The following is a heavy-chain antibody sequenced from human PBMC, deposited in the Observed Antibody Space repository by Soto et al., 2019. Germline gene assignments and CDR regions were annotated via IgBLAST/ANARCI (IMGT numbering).Heavy chain of an antibody. D-gene: IGHD3-10*01. CDR3: AGGRVVYDRGYFDY. V-gene: IGHV1-69*06. CDR2: IIPIFGTA. Sequence: SVKVSCKASGGTFSSYAISWVRQAPGQGLEWMGGIIPIFGTANYAQKFQGRVTITADKSTSTAYMELSSLRSEDTAVYYCAGGRVVYDRGYFDYWGQGTLVTVSS. CDR1: GGTFSSYA. J-gene: IGHJ4*02.